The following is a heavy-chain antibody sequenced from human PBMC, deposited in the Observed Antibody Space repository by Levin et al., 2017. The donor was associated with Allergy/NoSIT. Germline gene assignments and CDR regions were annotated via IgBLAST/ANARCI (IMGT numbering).Heavy chain of an antibody. D-gene: IGHD1-14*01. CDR3: ARDLSRNPGGYYYYYYMDV. Sequence: ASVKVSCKASGYTFTSYAMNWVRQAPGQGLEWMGWINTNTGNPTYAQGFTGRFVFSLDTSVSTAYLQTSSLKAEDTAVYYCARDLSRNPGGYYYYYYMDVWGKGTTVTVSS. CDR2: INTNTGNP. J-gene: IGHJ6*03. CDR1: GYTFTSYA. V-gene: IGHV7-4-1*02.